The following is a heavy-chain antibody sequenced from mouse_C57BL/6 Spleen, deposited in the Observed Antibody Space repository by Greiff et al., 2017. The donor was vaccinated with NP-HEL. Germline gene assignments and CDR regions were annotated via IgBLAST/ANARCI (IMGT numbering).Heavy chain of an antibody. V-gene: IGHV7-3*01. Sequence: EVQLVESGGGLVQPGGSLSLSCAASGFTFTDYYMSWVRQPPGKALEWLGFIRNKANGYTTEYSASVKGRFTISRDNSQSILYLQMNALRAEDSATYYCARSLDPHYYGSSYPGAMDYWGQGTSVTVSS. J-gene: IGHJ4*01. CDR1: GFTFTDYY. CDR2: IRNKANGYTT. CDR3: ARSLDPHYYGSSYPGAMDY. D-gene: IGHD1-1*01.